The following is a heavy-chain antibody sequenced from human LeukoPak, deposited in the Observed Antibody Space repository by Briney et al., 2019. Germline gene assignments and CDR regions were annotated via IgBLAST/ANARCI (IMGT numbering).Heavy chain of an antibody. CDR1: GGSFSGYY. V-gene: IGHV4-34*01. D-gene: IGHD3-10*01. CDR2: INHSGST. CDR3: ARSSGGSGSYYSTIAPYYFDY. Sequence: SETLSLTCAVYGGSFSGYYWSWIRQPPGKGLEWIGEINHSGSTNYNPSLKSRVTISVDTSKNQFSLKLSSVTAADTAVYYCARSSGGSGSYYSTIAPYYFDYWGQGTLVTVSS. J-gene: IGHJ4*02.